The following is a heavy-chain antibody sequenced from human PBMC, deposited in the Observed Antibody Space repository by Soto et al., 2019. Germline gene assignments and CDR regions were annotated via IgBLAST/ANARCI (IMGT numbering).Heavy chain of an antibody. CDR1: GFTFSSYA. V-gene: IGHV3-23*01. CDR3: AKDLDPGDGYNLFFGY. Sequence: PGGSLRLSCAASGFTFSSYAMSWVRQAPGKGLEWVSAISGSGGSTYYADSVKGRFTISRDDSKNTLYLQMNSLRAEDTAVYYCAKDLDPGDGYNLFFGYWGQGTLVTVSS. J-gene: IGHJ4*02. D-gene: IGHD3-3*01. CDR2: ISGSGGST.